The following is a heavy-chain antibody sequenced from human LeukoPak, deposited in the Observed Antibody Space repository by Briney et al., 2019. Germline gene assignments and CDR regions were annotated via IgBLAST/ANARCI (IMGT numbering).Heavy chain of an antibody. CDR3: ARDQGCTSTNCYSLFFHY. J-gene: IGHJ4*02. D-gene: IGHD2-2*01. CDR2: VSYDGSNK. V-gene: IGHV3-30-3*01. CDR1: GFTFSSYD. Sequence: GRSLRLSCAASGFTFSSYDMNWVRQAPGKGLEWVAVVSYDGSNKYYADSVKGRFTISRDNSKNMLYLQMNSLRAEDTAVYYCARDQGCTSTNCYSLFFHYWGQGTLVTVSS.